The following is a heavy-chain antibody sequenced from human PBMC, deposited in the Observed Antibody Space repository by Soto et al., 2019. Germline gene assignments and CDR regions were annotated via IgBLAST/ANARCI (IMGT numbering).Heavy chain of an antibody. V-gene: IGHV4-31*03. Sequence: SETLSLTCTVSGGSISSGGYYWSWIRQHPGKGLEWIGYIYYSGSTYYNPSLKSRVTISVDTSKNQFSLKLSSVTAADTAVYYCARDVYSGSYYGMDVWGQWTTVTVSS. CDR3: ARDVYSGSYYGMDV. CDR2: IYYSGST. D-gene: IGHD1-26*01. CDR1: GGSISSGGYY. J-gene: IGHJ6*02.